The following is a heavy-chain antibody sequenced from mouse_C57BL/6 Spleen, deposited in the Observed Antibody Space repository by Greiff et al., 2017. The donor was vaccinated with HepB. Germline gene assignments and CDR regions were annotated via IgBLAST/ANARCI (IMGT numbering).Heavy chain of an antibody. Sequence: QVQLQQSGAELVKPGASVKLSCKASGYTFTSYWMHWVKQRPGQGLEWIGMIHPNSGSTNYNEKFKSKATLTVDKSSSTAYMQLSSLTSEDSAVYYCARPGLGDYFDYWGQGTTLTVSS. CDR1: GYTFTSYW. J-gene: IGHJ2*01. V-gene: IGHV1-64*01. CDR3: ARPGLGDYFDY. CDR2: IHPNSGST.